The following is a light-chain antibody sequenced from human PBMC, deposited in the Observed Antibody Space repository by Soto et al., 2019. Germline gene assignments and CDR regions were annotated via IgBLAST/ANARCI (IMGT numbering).Light chain of an antibody. CDR1: QRISNW. CDR2: DAS. J-gene: IGKJ5*01. Sequence: DIHMTQSPSTLSASVLDIVTITCRASQRISNWLAWYQQKPGKVPKLLIYDASNLESGVPSRFSGRGSGTEFTLTISSLQPDDFATYYCQQYNSYSTTFGQGTRLEIK. V-gene: IGKV1-5*01. CDR3: QQYNSYSTT.